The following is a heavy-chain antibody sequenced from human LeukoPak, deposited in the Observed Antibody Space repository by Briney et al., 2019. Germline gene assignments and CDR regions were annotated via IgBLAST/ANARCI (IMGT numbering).Heavy chain of an antibody. J-gene: IGHJ3*02. V-gene: IGHV4-4*07. D-gene: IGHD3-10*01. CDR1: GGSISNYY. CDR3: VRVCGSATNYRLCGFDI. Sequence: PSETLSLTCTVSGGSISNYYRNWIRQPAGKGREWIGRIDTSWSTNYNPSLKRGVTMSVDTSKNQFSLKVTSVTAADTAVYYCVRVCGSATNYRLCGFDIWGQGTVVTVSS. CDR2: IDTSWST.